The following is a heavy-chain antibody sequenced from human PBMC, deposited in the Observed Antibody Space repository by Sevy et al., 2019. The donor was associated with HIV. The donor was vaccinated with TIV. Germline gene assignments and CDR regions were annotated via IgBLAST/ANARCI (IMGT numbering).Heavy chain of an antibody. CDR3: AHTSHGDYMGFFDY. CDR2: IYWNDDK. CDR1: GFSLTTSAVG. D-gene: IGHD4-17*01. V-gene: IGHV2-5*01. Sequence: SGPTLVNPTQTLTLTCTFSGFSLTTSAVGVGWIRQPPGKALECLAVIYWNDDKRYRPSLKSRLTITKDTAKNQVVLTMTNMDPVDTATYYCAHTSHGDYMGFFDYWGQGTLVTVSS. J-gene: IGHJ4*02.